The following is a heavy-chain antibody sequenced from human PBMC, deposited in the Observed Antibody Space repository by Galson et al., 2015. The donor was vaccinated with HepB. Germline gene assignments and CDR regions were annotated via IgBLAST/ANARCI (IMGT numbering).Heavy chain of an antibody. J-gene: IGHJ3*02. D-gene: IGHD5-24*01. CDR3: ARRHYNIFNWGPDAFEI. CDR1: GYTFTSYW. Sequence: QSGAEVKKPGESLIISCKGSGYTFTSYWIGWVRQMPGKGLEWMGIIYPGDSDTRYSPSFQGQVTISAAESINTAYLQCNSLKASDTAMYYCARRHYNIFNWGPDAFEICGQGTMVTVSS. V-gene: IGHV5-51*03. CDR2: IYPGDSDT.